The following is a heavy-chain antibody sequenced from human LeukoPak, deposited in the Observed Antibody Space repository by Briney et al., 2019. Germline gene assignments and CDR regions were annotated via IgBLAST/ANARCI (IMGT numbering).Heavy chain of an antibody. Sequence: GGSLRLSCAASGFTFGSYDMHWVRQAPGKGLEYVSAITSNGRSAFYADSVRGRFTISRDNSKSTLFLQMGNLRAEDMAVYYCATADKSGYYSYWGQGTLVTVSS. CDR2: ITSNGRSA. V-gene: IGHV3-64*02. CDR3: ATADKSGYYSY. D-gene: IGHD2/OR15-2a*01. J-gene: IGHJ4*02. CDR1: GFTFGSYD.